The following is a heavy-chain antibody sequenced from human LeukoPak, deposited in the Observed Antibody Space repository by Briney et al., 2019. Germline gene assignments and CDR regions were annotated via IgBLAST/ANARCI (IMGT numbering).Heavy chain of an antibody. J-gene: IGHJ4*02. Sequence: PSETLSLTCAVYGGSFSGYYWSWIRQPPGKGLEWIGRIYTSGSTNYNPSLKSRVTMSVDTSKNQFSLKLSSVTAADTAVYYCARDQYYYDSRALKHYFDYWGQGTLVTVSS. V-gene: IGHV4-4*07. D-gene: IGHD3-22*01. CDR2: IYTSGST. CDR1: GGSFSGYY. CDR3: ARDQYYYDSRALKHYFDY.